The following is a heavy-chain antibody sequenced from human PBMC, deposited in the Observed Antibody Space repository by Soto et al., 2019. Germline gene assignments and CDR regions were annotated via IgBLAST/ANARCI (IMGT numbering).Heavy chain of an antibody. J-gene: IGHJ4*02. Sequence: PGGSLRLSCAASGFPFSNYNMNWVRQSPGKGLEWVSSISSSSSTIYYADSVKGRFTISRDNAKNSLYLQMNSLRDKETAVYYCASRYYYDSSGYDYPYYYWGQGTLVTVSS. CDR1: GFPFSNYN. CDR3: ASRYYYDSSGYDYPYYY. V-gene: IGHV3-48*02. D-gene: IGHD3-22*01. CDR2: ISSSSSTI.